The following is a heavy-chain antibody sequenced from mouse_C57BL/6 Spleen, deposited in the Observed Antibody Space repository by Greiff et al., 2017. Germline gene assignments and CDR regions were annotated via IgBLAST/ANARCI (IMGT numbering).Heavy chain of an antibody. V-gene: IGHV5-6*01. Sequence: EVKVVESGGDLVKPGGSLKLSCAASGFTFSSYGMSWVRQTPDKRLEWVATISSGGSYTYYPDSVKGRFTISRDNAKNTLYLQMSSLKSEDTAMYYCARQGGIYYDYDGYFDVWGTGTTVTVSS. CDR1: GFTFSSYG. CDR3: ARQGGIYYDYDGYFDV. CDR2: ISSGGSYT. D-gene: IGHD2-4*01. J-gene: IGHJ1*03.